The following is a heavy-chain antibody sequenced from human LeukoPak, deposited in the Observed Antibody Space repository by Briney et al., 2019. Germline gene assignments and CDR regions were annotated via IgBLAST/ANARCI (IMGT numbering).Heavy chain of an antibody. Sequence: GRSLRLSCAASGFTFSSYGMHWVRQAPGKGLEWVAVIWYDGSNKYYADSVKGRFTISRDNSKNTLYLQMDSLSAEDTAVYYCAKDHYGGNHYYFGMDVWGQGTTVTVSS. CDR1: GFTFSSYG. V-gene: IGHV3-33*06. CDR3: AKDHYGGNHYYFGMDV. D-gene: IGHD4-23*01. J-gene: IGHJ6*02. CDR2: IWYDGSNK.